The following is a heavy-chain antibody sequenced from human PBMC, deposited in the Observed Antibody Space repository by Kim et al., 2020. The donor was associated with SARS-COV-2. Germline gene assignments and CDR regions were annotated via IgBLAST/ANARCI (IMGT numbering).Heavy chain of an antibody. CDR3: ARDSVYYGMDV. V-gene: IGHV3-48*03. Sequence: GGSLRLSCAASGFTFSSYEMNWVRQAPGKGLEWVSYISSSGSTIYYADSVKGRFTISRDNAKNSLYLQMNSLRAEDTAVYYCARDSVYYGMDVWGQGTTVTVSS. CDR2: ISSSGSTI. D-gene: IGHD3-10*01. J-gene: IGHJ6*02. CDR1: GFTFSSYE.